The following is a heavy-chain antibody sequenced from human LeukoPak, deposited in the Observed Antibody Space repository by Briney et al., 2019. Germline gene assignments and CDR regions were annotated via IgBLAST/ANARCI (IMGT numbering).Heavy chain of an antibody. CDR2: IYYSGSS. CDR1: GGSISSSSYY. CDR3: ARDLYSSRTNDAFVI. V-gene: IGHV4-39*07. D-gene: IGHD6-13*01. Sequence: SETLSLTCTVSGGSISSSSYYWGWIRQPPGKGLEWIGSIYYSGSSYYNPSLKSRVTISVDTFKNQFSLKLSSVTAADTAVYYCARDLYSSRTNDAFVIWGRGTMVTVSS. J-gene: IGHJ3*02.